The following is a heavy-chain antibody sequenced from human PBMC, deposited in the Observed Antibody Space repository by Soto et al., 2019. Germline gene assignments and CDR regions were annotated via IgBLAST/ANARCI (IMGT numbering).Heavy chain of an antibody. D-gene: IGHD3-22*01. V-gene: IGHV3-33*01. J-gene: IGHJ4*02. CDR3: ARDGARIDSSGKFDY. CDR1: GFKFTDYG. Sequence: QVQLVESGGGVVQPGRSLRLSCVASGFKFTDYGLNWVHQTPGKGLEWVAISWFDGSIAYYAESVKGRFTISRDDSRNTVYLHMNSLRGEDTAMYYCARDGARIDSSGKFDYWGQGTQVTVSS. CDR2: SWFDGSIA.